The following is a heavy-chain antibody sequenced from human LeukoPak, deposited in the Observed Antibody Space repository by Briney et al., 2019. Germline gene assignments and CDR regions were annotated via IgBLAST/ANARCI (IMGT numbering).Heavy chain of an antibody. J-gene: IGHJ6*03. Sequence: SETLSLTCTVSDYSISSGYYWGWIRQPPGMGLEWIGNIYHSGSTYYNPSLKSRVTISVDTSKNQFSLKLSSVTAADTAVYYCARSWEGGLQYYYYYMDVWGKGTTVTVSS. CDR1: DYSISSGYY. CDR3: ARSWEGGLQYYYYYMDV. V-gene: IGHV4-38-2*02. CDR2: IYHSGST. D-gene: IGHD4-11*01.